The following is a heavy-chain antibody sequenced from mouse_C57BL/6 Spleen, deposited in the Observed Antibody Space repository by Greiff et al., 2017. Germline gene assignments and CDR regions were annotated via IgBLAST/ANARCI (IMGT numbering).Heavy chain of an antibody. V-gene: IGHV1-76*01. CDR2: IYPGSGNT. Sequence: VQGVESGAELVRPGASVKLSCKASGYTFTDYYINWVKQRPGQGLEWIARIYPGSGNTYYNEKFKGKATLTAEKSSSTAYMQLSSLTSEDSAVYFCARSGTGFAYWGQGTLVTVSA. D-gene: IGHD3-1*01. J-gene: IGHJ3*01. CDR3: ARSGTGFAY. CDR1: GYTFTDYY.